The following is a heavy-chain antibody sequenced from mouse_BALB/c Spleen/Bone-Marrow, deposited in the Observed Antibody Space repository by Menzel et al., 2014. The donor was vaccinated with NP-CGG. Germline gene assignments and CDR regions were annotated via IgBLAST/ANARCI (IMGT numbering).Heavy chain of an antibody. Sequence: EVQLQQSGPGLVKPSQTVSLTCTVTGISITTGNYRWRWIRQFPGNKLEWIGYIYYSGTITYNPSLTSRTTITRDTSKNQFFPEMNSLTAEDTATYYCARRAMITTGYYDYWGQGTTLTVSS. V-gene: IGHV3-5*02. CDR3: ARRAMITTGYYDY. CDR1: GISITTGNYR. D-gene: IGHD2-4*01. J-gene: IGHJ2*01. CDR2: IYYSGTI.